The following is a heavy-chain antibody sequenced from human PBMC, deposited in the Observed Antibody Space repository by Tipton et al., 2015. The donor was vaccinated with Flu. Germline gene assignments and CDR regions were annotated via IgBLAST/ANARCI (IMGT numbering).Heavy chain of an antibody. V-gene: IGHV4-59*10. Sequence: GLVKPSETLSLTCAVYGGSFSGYYWSWIRQPPGKGLEWIGRIYTSGSTNYNPSLKSRVTMSVDTSKDQFSLKLSSVTAADTAVYYCAREAPVIAVAAYDAFDIWGQGTMVTVSS. J-gene: IGHJ3*02. D-gene: IGHD6-19*01. CDR3: AREAPVIAVAAYDAFDI. CDR1: GGSFSGYY. CDR2: IYTSGST.